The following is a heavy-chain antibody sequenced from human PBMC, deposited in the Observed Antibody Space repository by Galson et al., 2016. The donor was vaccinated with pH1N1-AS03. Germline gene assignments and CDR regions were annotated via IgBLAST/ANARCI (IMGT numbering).Heavy chain of an antibody. V-gene: IGHV3-30*02. Sequence: SLRLSCAAAGFTFSTYGMHWVRQAPGKGLEWVAFVRFDGINKFYADSVKGRFTISRDDSKNTLYLQMNSLKIEDAAMYYCNTVGVGDGAIYDYWGQGTLVTVSS. J-gene: IGHJ4*02. CDR2: VRFDGINK. D-gene: IGHD5-24*01. CDR3: NTVGVGDGAIYDY. CDR1: GFTFSTYG.